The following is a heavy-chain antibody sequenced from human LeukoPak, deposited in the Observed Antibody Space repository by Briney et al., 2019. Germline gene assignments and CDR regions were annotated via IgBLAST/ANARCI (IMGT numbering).Heavy chain of an antibody. CDR3: ARVPYYSSTSCHSRGGYYYDGMDV. Sequence: PGGSLRLSCAASGFTFSSYSMNWVRQAPGKGLEWVSSISSSSSYIYYADSVKGRFTISRDNAKNSLYLQMDSLRAEGTAVYYCARVPYYSSTSCHSRGGYYYDGMDVWVQGPTVTVS. V-gene: IGHV3-21*01. D-gene: IGHD2-2*02. CDR2: ISSSSSYI. CDR1: GFTFSSYS. J-gene: IGHJ6*02.